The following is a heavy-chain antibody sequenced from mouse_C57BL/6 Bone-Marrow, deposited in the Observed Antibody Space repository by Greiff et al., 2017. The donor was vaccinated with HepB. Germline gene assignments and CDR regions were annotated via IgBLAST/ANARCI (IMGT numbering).Heavy chain of an antibody. D-gene: IGHD2-5*01. V-gene: IGHV1-62-2*01. CDR2: FYPGSGSI. CDR1: GYTFTEYT. Sequence: VQLQQSGAELVKPGASVKLSCKASGYTFTEYTIHWVKQRSGQGLEWIGWFYPGSGSIKYNEKFKDKATLTADKSSSTVYMELSRLTSADSAVYFCARHEESYYSNYGGAWFAYWGQGTLVTVSA. CDR3: ARHEESYYSNYGGAWFAY. J-gene: IGHJ3*01.